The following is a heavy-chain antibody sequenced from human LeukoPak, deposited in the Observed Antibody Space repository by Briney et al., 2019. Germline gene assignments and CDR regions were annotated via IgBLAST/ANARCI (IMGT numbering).Heavy chain of an antibody. J-gene: IGHJ5*02. V-gene: IGHV4-39*01. Sequence: SETLSLTCTVSGGSISNNFYYWGWICQPPGKGLEWIGSIYYGGSTYYNPSLKSRVTISVDTSKNQFSLKLSSVTAADTAVYYCARHTDTSAWYQWFDPWGQGTLVTVSS. CDR3: ARHTDTSAWYQWFDP. D-gene: IGHD6-19*01. CDR1: GGSISNNFYY. CDR2: IYYGGST.